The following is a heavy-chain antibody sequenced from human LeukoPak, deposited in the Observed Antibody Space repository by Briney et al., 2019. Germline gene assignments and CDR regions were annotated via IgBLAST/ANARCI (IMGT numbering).Heavy chain of an antibody. CDR3: ARRGGDFWSGYPPLGMDV. D-gene: IGHD3-3*01. V-gene: IGHV1-46*01. Sequence: ASVKVSCKASGYTFTSYYMHWVRQAPGQGLEWMGIINPSGGSTSYAQKFQGRVTMTRDTSTSTVYMELSSLRSEDTAVYYCARRGGDFWSGYPPLGMDVWGQGTTVTVSS. CDR2: INPSGGST. J-gene: IGHJ6*02. CDR1: GYTFTSYY.